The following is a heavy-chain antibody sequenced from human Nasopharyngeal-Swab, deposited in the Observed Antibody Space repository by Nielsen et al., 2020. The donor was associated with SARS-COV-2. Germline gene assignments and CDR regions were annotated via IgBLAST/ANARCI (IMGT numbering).Heavy chain of an antibody. CDR2: IYYSGST. D-gene: IGHD6-13*01. Sequence: GSLRLSCTVSGGSISSSSYYWVWLRQPPGKGLEWIGSIYYSGSTYYNPSLKSRVTISVDTSKNQFSLKLSSVTAADTAVYYCARLYSSSWYYFQHWGQGTLVTVSS. J-gene: IGHJ1*01. CDR3: ARLYSSSWYYFQH. CDR1: GGSISSSSYY. V-gene: IGHV4-39*01.